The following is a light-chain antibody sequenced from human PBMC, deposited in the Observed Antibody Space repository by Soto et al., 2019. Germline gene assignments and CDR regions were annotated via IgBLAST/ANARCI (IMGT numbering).Light chain of an antibody. CDR3: MQALQTPWT. J-gene: IGKJ1*01. V-gene: IGKV2-28*01. CDR1: QSLLHSNGYNY. Sequence: DIVMTQSPLSLPVTPGEPASISCRSSQSLLHSNGYNYLDWYLQKPGQSPQLLIYLGSNRDSGVPDRFSGSRSGTDFTLKISRVEAEDVGVYYCMQALQTPWTFGQGTKVEIK. CDR2: LGS.